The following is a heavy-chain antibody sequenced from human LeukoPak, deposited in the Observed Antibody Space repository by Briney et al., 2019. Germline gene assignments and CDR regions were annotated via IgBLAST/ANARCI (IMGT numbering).Heavy chain of an antibody. D-gene: IGHD6-19*01. CDR1: GYSISSGYF. J-gene: IGHJ4*02. Sequence: PSETLSLTCAVSGYSISSGYFWGWIRPPPGKGLEWIGSFYHSGSTHYNPSLRSRVTISVDTSKNQFSLNLSSVTAADTAVYYCARRPLSLSTYSSGRGDYWGQGTLVTVSS. CDR2: FYHSGST. V-gene: IGHV4-38-2*01. CDR3: ARRPLSLSTYSSGRGDY.